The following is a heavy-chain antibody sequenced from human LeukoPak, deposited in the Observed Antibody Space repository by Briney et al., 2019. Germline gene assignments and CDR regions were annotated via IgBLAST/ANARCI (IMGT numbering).Heavy chain of an antibody. D-gene: IGHD2-2*01. Sequence: PGRSLRLSCAASGFTVSSNYMSWVRQAPGKGLEWVSVIYSDGSTKYADSVKGRFTISRDNSKNTVYLQMNSLRAEDTAVYYCVREGHCSSSSCPGGYYFDYWGQGTQVTVSS. CDR3: VREGHCSSSSCPGGYYFDY. CDR2: IYSDGST. V-gene: IGHV3-66*01. CDR1: GFTVSSNY. J-gene: IGHJ4*02.